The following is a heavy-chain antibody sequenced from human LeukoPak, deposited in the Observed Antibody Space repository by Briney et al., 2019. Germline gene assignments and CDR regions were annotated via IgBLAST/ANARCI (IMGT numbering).Heavy chain of an antibody. V-gene: IGHV3-7*03. D-gene: IGHD6-19*01. Sequence: GGSLRLSCAASGFTFNSYWMSWVRQAPGKGLEWVANIKQDGSEKYYVDSVKGRFTISRDNAKNSLYLQMNSLRAEDTAVYYCARGVVGVAGLVNYWGQGTLVTVSS. CDR1: GFTFNSYW. CDR2: IKQDGSEK. J-gene: IGHJ4*02. CDR3: ARGVVGVAGLVNY.